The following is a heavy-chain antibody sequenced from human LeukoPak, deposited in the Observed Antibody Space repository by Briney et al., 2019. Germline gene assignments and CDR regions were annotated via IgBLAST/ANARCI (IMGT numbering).Heavy chain of an antibody. CDR1: GFTFSSYA. CDR3: AKDLYYYDSSGYFDVSDY. Sequence: PGGSLRLSCAASGFTFSSYAINWVRQAPGKGLEWVSVISGSGGSTYYADSVKGRFTISRDNSKNTLYLQMNSLRAEDTAVYYCAKDLYYYDSSGYFDVSDYWGQGTLVTVSS. J-gene: IGHJ4*02. CDR2: ISGSGGST. V-gene: IGHV3-23*01. D-gene: IGHD3-22*01.